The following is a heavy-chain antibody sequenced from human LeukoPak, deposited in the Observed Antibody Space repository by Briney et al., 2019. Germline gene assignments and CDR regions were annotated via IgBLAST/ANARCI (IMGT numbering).Heavy chain of an antibody. CDR3: VRDWGYDSSGYWQKYFDS. Sequence: QSGGSLRFSCATSGFTFSTFWMHWVRQAPGKGLVWVSRINHDGSSTNYADSVKGRFTISRDNAKNTLHLQMNSLRAEDTAVYYCVRDWGYDSSGYWQKYFDSWGQGTLVTVSS. J-gene: IGHJ4*02. CDR1: GFTFSTFW. CDR2: INHDGSST. V-gene: IGHV3-74*01. D-gene: IGHD3-22*01.